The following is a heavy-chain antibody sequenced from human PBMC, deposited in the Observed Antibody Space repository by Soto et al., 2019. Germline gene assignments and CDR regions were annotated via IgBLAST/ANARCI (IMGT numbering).Heavy chain of an antibody. D-gene: IGHD6-19*01. CDR2: INHSGST. CDR1: CGSVSGYY. CDR3: ARGPQWLAPFYYYYGMDV. Sequence: SATLSLTCAVYCGSVSGYYWSCIRQPPGKGLEWIGEINHSGSTNYNPSLKSRVTISVDTSKNQFSLKLSSVTAADTAVYYCARGPQWLAPFYYYYGMDVWGQGTTVTVSS. J-gene: IGHJ6*02. V-gene: IGHV4-34*01.